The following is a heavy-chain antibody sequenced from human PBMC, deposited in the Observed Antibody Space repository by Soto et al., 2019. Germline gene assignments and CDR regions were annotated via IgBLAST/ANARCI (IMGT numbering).Heavy chain of an antibody. D-gene: IGHD5-18*01. CDR1: CGFISTNGYY. Sequence: SETLSLTCTVSCGFISTNGYYWGWIRQPPGKGLEWIGSIYYSGSTYYNPSLKSRVTISVDTSKNQLSLKLSSVTAADTAVYYCARLRGYSYGYSDYWGQGTLVTVSS. V-gene: IGHV4-39*01. CDR3: ARLRGYSYGYSDY. CDR2: IYYSGST. J-gene: IGHJ4*02.